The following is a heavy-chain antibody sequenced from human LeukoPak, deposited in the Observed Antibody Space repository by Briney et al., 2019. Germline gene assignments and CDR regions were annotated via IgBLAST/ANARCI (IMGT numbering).Heavy chain of an antibody. J-gene: IGHJ4*02. CDR3: ARVRDTGTLYMASDY. CDR1: GGTFSSYA. D-gene: IGHD7-27*01. Sequence: ASVKVSCKASGGTFSSYAISWVRQAPGQGLEWMGGIIPIFGTANYAQKFQGRVTITADESTSTVYMELSSLRSEDTAVYYCARVRDTGTLYMASDYWGQGTLVTVSS. V-gene: IGHV1-69*01. CDR2: IIPIFGTA.